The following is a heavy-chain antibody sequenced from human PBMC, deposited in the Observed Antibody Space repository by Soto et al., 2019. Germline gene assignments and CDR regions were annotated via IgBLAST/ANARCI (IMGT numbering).Heavy chain of an antibody. Sequence: SETLSLTCTVSGGSISSSSYYWGWIRQPPGKGLEWIGSIYYSGSTYYNPSLKSRVTISVDTSENQFSLKLSSVTAADTAVYYCASSYYYDSSAYRVLYYFDYWGQGTLVTVPQ. D-gene: IGHD3-22*01. CDR3: ASSYYYDSSAYRVLYYFDY. J-gene: IGHJ4*02. V-gene: IGHV4-39*01. CDR2: IYYSGST. CDR1: GGSISSSSYY.